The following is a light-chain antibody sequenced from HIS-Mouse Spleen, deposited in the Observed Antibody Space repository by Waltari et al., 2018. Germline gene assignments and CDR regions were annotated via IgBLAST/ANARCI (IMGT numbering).Light chain of an antibody. CDR2: DAS. CDR1: QDISNY. V-gene: IGKV1-33*01. Sequence: DIQMTQSPSSLSASVGDRVTITCQTSQDISNYLNWYQQKPGKAPKLLIYDASNLETGVPSRFSGSGSGTDFTFTISSLQREDIGTYYCQQYVNLPYTFGQGTKLEIK. J-gene: IGKJ2*01. CDR3: QQYVNLPYT.